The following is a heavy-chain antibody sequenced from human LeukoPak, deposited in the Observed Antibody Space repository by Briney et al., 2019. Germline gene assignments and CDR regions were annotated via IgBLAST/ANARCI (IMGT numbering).Heavy chain of an antibody. V-gene: IGHV5-51*01. CDR1: GYSFTSYW. CDR3: ARGFPVGRLRYFDWLPLFDY. CDR2: IYPGDSDT. D-gene: IGHD3-9*01. Sequence: PGESLKISCKGSGYSFTSYWIGWVRQMPGKGLEWMGIIYPGDSDTRYSPSFQGQVTISADKSISTAYLQWSSLKAADTAVYYCARGFPVGRLRYFDWLPLFDYWGQGTLVTVSS. J-gene: IGHJ4*02.